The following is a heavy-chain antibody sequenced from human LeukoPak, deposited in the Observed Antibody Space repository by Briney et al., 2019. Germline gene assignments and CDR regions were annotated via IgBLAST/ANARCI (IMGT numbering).Heavy chain of an antibody. D-gene: IGHD3-22*01. Sequence: SETLSLTCAVYGGSFSGYYWSWIRQPPGKGLEWIGEINHSGSTNYNPSLKSRVTISVDTSKNQFSLKLSSVIAADTAVYYCARLVSSGYYVDNWFDPWGQGTLVTVSS. CDR1: GGSFSGYY. CDR2: INHSGST. CDR3: ARLVSSGYYVDNWFDP. V-gene: IGHV4-34*01. J-gene: IGHJ5*02.